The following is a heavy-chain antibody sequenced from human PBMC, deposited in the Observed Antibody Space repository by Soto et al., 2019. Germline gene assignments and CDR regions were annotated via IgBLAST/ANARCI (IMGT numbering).Heavy chain of an antibody. Sequence: SETLSLTCAVYGDSFSGYYGSWIRQSPGKGLEWIGEINHSGSTNYNPSLTSRVTVSVDTSKNQFSLILSSVTAADTAVYYCARAPPEDCANGVCRYFDYWGQGTLVTVSS. V-gene: IGHV4-34*01. CDR3: ARAPPEDCANGVCRYFDY. J-gene: IGHJ4*02. CDR2: INHSGST. CDR1: GDSFSGYY. D-gene: IGHD2-8*01.